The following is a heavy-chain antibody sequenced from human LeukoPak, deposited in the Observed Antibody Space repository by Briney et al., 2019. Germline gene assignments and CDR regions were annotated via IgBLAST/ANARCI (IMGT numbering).Heavy chain of an antibody. CDR3: AKDLDSSSWYSHDAFDI. D-gene: IGHD6-13*01. V-gene: IGHV3-23*01. Sequence: GGSLRLSCAASGFTFSSYAMSWVRQAPGKGLEWVSAISGSGGSTYYADSVKGRFAISRDNSKNTLYLQMNSLRAEDTAVYYCAKDLDSSSWYSHDAFDIWGQGTMVTVSS. CDR1: GFTFSSYA. J-gene: IGHJ3*02. CDR2: ISGSGGST.